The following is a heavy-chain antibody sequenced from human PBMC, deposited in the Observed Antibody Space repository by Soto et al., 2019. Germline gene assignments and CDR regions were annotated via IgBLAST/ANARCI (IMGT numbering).Heavy chain of an antibody. D-gene: IGHD2-15*01. Sequence: GAQRRSGARPGLNVCSSGWSWDHQKQGKGLEYVSAISSNGGSTYYADSVKGRFTISRDTSENTVHLQMDSLRAEDTAVYYCARDDDLCDGSRCDGAALDVWGKGTTVTVSS. V-gene: IGHV3-64*04. CDR1: GLNVCSSG. J-gene: IGHJ6*04. CDR3: ARDDDLCDGSRCDGAALDV. CDR2: ISSNGGST.